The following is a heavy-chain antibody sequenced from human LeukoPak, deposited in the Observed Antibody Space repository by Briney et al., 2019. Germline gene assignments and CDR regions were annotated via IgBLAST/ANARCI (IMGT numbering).Heavy chain of an antibody. CDR2: ISGSGRDV. J-gene: IGHJ4*02. CDR1: GFTFSDFY. Sequence: GARRLSCAASGFTFSDFYMTWIRQAPGKGLEVVSYISGSGRDVNYINSVRGRFTISRDNAKNSLYLHMDSLTVEDTAVYYCSRDPRLTDYWGQGTLVTVSS. CDR3: SRDPRLTDY. V-gene: IGHV3-11*01.